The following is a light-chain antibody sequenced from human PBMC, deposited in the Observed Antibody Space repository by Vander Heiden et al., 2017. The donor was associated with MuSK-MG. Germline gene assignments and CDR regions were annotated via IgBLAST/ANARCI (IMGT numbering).Light chain of an antibody. V-gene: IGKV1-39*01. CDR1: QNINRY. CDR2: AAS. J-gene: IGKJ1*01. CDR3: QQSNSNASA. Sequence: DMQMTPSPSSLSAFVGDRVTITCRASQNINRYVNWFQQKPGKAPKILIYAASSLQSGVPSRFSGSGSGTDFTLTISSLQPEDFAIYYCQQSNSNASAFGQGTKVEIK.